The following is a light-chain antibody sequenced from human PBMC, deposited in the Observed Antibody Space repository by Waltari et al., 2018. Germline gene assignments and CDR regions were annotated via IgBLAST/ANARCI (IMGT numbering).Light chain of an antibody. Sequence: SALTQPASVPGSPGQSIPISCPGTSRAIGTYTFVSWYQEYPGKAPKLLSYEATKRPSGVSDRFSASKSGNTASLTISGLQADDEADYSCCSYAGGTAYVFGTGTRVTVL. CDR2: EAT. CDR1: SRAIGTYTF. J-gene: IGLJ1*01. CDR3: CSYAGGTAYV. V-gene: IGLV2-23*01.